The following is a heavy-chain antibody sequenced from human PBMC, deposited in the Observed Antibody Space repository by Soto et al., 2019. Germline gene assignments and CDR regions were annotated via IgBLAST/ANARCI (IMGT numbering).Heavy chain of an antibody. CDR3: AASIFYYGMDV. J-gene: IGHJ6*02. CDR1: GYTFTNYW. Sequence: GASLKISCKGSGYTFTNYWIGWVRQMPGKGLEWMGIIYPGDSDTKYNPSFQGQVTISADKSITTTYLQWSSLKASDTAIYYCAASIFYYGMDVWGQGTTVTVSS. V-gene: IGHV5-51*01. CDR2: IYPGDSDT.